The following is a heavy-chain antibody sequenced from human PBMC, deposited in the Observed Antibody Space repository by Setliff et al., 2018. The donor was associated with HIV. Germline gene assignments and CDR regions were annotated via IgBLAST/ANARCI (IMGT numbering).Heavy chain of an antibody. CDR1: GDSIFTSTYY. J-gene: IGHJ4*02. D-gene: IGHD3-22*01. V-gene: IGHV4-39*07. Sequence: SETLSLTCSVSGDSIFTSTYYWGWIRQPPGKRLGWIGSIYYSGNTYYNPSLKSRVTISVDTSKNQFSLKLSSVTAADTAVYYCARGLSFYDPGGFDYWGQGTLVTVSS. CDR2: IYYSGNT. CDR3: ARGLSFYDPGGFDY.